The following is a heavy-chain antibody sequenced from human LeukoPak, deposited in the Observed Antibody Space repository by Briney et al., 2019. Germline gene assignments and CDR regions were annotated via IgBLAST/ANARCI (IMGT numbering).Heavy chain of an antibody. CDR2: IYYSGST. CDR3: ARGPAVTTFLDY. J-gene: IGHJ4*02. Sequence: SETLSLTCTVSGGSISNYYWNWVRQPPGKGLEWIGYIYYSGSTNYNPSLKSRVTISVDTSKNQFSLKLSSVTAADTAVYYCARGPAVTTFLDYWGQGTLVTVSS. CDR1: GGSISNYY. D-gene: IGHD4-17*01. V-gene: IGHV4-59*01.